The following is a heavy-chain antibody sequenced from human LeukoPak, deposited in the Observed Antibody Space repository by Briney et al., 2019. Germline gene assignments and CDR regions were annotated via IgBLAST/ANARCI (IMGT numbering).Heavy chain of an antibody. CDR2: IYYSGST. V-gene: IGHV4-59*01. Sequence: SETLSLTCTVSGGSISSYYWSWIRQPPGKGLEWIGYIYYSGSTNYNPSLKSRVTISVDTSKNQFPLKLSSVTAADTVVYYCARAASGYSYGYAYYYYMDVWGKGTTVTVSS. CDR3: ARAASGYSYGYAYYYYMDV. CDR1: GGSISSYY. J-gene: IGHJ6*03. D-gene: IGHD5-18*01.